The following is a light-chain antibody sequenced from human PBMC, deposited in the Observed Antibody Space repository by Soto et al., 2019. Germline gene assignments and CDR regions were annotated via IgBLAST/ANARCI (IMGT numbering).Light chain of an antibody. Sequence: DIQMTQSPSSLSASVGDRVTITCRASQSISNALNWYQQKPGKAPKVLIYAASSLQSGVPSRFSGSAPGTNFTHTISSLQPDDFATYSCQQSYSTPLTFGGWTKVEIK. J-gene: IGKJ4*01. CDR1: QSISNA. V-gene: IGKV1-39*01. CDR3: QQSYSTPLT. CDR2: AAS.